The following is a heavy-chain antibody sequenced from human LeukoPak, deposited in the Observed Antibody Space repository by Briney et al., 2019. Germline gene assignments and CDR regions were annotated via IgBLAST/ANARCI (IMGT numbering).Heavy chain of an antibody. Sequence: GGSLRLSCAASGFTFSSYWMSWVRQAPGKGLEWVANIKQDGSEKYYVDSVKGRFTISRDNAKNSLYLQMNSLRAEDTAVYYCVRDPGLLLWFGESDSFGYWGQGTLVTVSS. D-gene: IGHD3-10*01. CDR2: IKQDGSEK. CDR1: GFTFSSYW. J-gene: IGHJ4*02. V-gene: IGHV3-7*01. CDR3: VRDPGLLLWFGESDSFGY.